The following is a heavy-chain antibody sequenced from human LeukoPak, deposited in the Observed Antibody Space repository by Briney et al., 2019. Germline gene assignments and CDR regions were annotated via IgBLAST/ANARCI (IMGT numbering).Heavy chain of an antibody. Sequence: SETPSLTCTVSGGSISSYYWSWIRQPPGKGLEWIGYIYYSGSTNYNPSLKSRVTISVDTSKNQFSLKLSSVTAADTAVYYCGSGSYYPPAFDCWGQGTLVTVSS. CDR2: IYYSGST. CDR1: GGSISSYY. CDR3: GSGSYYPPAFDC. D-gene: IGHD3-10*01. J-gene: IGHJ4*02. V-gene: IGHV4-59*01.